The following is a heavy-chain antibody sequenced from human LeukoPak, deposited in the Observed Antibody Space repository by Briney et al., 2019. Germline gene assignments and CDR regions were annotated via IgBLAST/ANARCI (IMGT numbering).Heavy chain of an antibody. CDR1: GFTFSSYS. CDR3: ARDRGANWVDY. D-gene: IGHD1-1*01. CDR2: ISSSSSYI. J-gene: IGHJ4*02. V-gene: IGHV3-21*01. Sequence: GGSLRLSCAASGFTFSSYSMNWVRQAPGKGLEWVSSISSSSSYIYYADSVKGRFTISRDNAKNSLYLQMNSLRAEDTAVYYCARDRGANWVDYWGQGTLVTVSS.